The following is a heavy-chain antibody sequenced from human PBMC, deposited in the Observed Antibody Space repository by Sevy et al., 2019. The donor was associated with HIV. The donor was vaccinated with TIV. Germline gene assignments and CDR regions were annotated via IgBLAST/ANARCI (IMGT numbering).Heavy chain of an antibody. CDR3: RYSYGPFDY. CDR2: IKSKTDGGTT. J-gene: IGHJ4*02. Sequence: GGSLRLSCAASGFTFSNAWMSWVRQAPGKGLEWVGRIKSKTDGGTTDYTAPVKGRFTISRDDSKNTLFLQMNSLKTEDTAVYYCRYSYGPFDYWGQGTLVTVSS. D-gene: IGHD5-18*01. V-gene: IGHV3-15*01. CDR1: GFTFSNAW.